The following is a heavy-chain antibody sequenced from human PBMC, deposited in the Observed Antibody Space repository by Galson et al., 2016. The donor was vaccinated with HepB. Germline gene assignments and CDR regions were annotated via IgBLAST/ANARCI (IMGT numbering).Heavy chain of an antibody. Sequence: SLRLSCAASGFTFSSYSMTWVRQAPGKGLEWVSYISSSSTIYYADSVKGRFTISRDNAKNSLYLQMSSLRDEDTAVYYCTYSSGYYSDYWGQGTLVAVSS. CDR1: GFTFSSYS. V-gene: IGHV3-48*02. CDR2: ISSSSTI. D-gene: IGHD5-18*01. CDR3: TYSSGYYSDY. J-gene: IGHJ4*02.